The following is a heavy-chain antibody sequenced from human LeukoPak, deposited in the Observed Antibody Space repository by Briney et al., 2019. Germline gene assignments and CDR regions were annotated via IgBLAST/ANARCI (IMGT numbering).Heavy chain of an antibody. CDR2: IDWDDDK. Sequence: SGPALVKPTQTLTLTCTFSGFSLSTSGMRVIWIRQPPGKALEWLARIDWDDDKFYSTSLKTRLTISKDTSKNQVVLTVTNMDPVDTATYYCARMARGSLIDYWGQGTLVTVSS. D-gene: IGHD1-26*01. CDR3: ARMARGSLIDY. J-gene: IGHJ4*02. V-gene: IGHV2-70*04. CDR1: GFSLSTSGMR.